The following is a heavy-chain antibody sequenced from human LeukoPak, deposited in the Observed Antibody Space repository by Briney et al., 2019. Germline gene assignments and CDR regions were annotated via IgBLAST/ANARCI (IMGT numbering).Heavy chain of an antibody. CDR2: INPIIGTA. CDR3: ARDGAGVRGALVY. CDR1: GYIFTRYG. V-gene: IGHV1-69*05. Sequence: APVKVSCKASGYIFTRYGISSVGQAPGQRLEWMGGINPIIGTANYAQKFQGRVTISTDKCTNAEYMELSSLRSDDRAGYYCARDGAGVRGALVYWGQGTLVTVSS. D-gene: IGHD3-10*01. J-gene: IGHJ4*02.